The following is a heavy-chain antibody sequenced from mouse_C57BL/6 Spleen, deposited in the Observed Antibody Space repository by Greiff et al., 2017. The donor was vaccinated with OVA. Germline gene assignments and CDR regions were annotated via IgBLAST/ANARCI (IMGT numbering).Heavy chain of an antibody. CDR3: ATTVVAGDYYAMDY. CDR1: GYTFTDYN. V-gene: IGHV1-22*01. Sequence: VQLKESGPELVKPGASVKMSCKASGYTFTDYNMHWVKQSHGKSLEWIGYINPNNGGTSYNQKFKGKATLTVNKSSSTAYMELRSLTSEDSAVYYCATTVVAGDYYAMDYWGQGTSVTVSS. J-gene: IGHJ4*01. D-gene: IGHD1-1*01. CDR2: INPNNGGT.